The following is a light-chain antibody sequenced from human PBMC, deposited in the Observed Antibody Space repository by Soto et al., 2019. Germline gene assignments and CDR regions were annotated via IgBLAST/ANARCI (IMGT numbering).Light chain of an antibody. CDR3: QQYNTWHPLT. V-gene: IGKV3-15*01. J-gene: IGKJ1*01. CDR1: QSVSSK. Sequence: EIVMTQSPATLSVSPGERATLSCRASQSVSSKLAWYQQKPGQAPRLLIYGASTRATGIPARFSGSGSGTEFTLTISSLQPEDFALYYCQQYNTWHPLTFRQGTKVEIK. CDR2: GAS.